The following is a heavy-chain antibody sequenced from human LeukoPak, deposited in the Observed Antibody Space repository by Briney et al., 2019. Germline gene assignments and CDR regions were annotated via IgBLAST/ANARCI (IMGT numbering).Heavy chain of an antibody. J-gene: IGHJ5*02. CDR1: GFTFSNAW. CDR3: TTEIGIS. D-gene: IGHD2-15*01. Sequence: SGGSLRLSCAASGFTFSNAWMSWVRQAPGKGLEWVGRVKSQTDGGTADYAAPLKGRFTISRDDSKNTLYMQMNSLKTEDTAVYYCTTEIGISWGQGTLVTVSS. V-gene: IGHV3-15*01. CDR2: VKSQTDGGTA.